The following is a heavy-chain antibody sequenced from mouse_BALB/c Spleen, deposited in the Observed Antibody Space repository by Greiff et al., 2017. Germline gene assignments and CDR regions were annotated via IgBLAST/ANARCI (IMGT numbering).Heavy chain of an antibody. CDR1: GFTFSSFG. CDR2: ISSGSSTI. Sequence: EVHLVESGGGLVQPGGSRKLSCAASGFTFSSFGMHWVRQAPEKGLEWVAYISSGSSTIYYADTVKGRFTISRDNPKNTLFLQMTSLRSEDTAMYYCARGIYYGNYLYYFDYWGQGTTLTVSS. V-gene: IGHV5-17*02. J-gene: IGHJ2*01. CDR3: ARGIYYGNYLYYFDY. D-gene: IGHD2-1*01.